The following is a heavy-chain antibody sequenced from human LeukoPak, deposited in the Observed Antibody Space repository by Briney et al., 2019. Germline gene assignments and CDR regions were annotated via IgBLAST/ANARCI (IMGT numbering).Heavy chain of an antibody. D-gene: IGHD3-10*01. V-gene: IGHV1-2*02. Sequence: ASVKVSCKASGYTFTGYYMHWVRQAPGQGLEWMGWINPNSGGTNFAQKFQGRVTMTRDKSISTAYLQWSSLKASDTAMYYCARRGKNYYGSGTYYWGQGTLVTVSS. J-gene: IGHJ4*02. CDR2: INPNSGGT. CDR3: ARRGKNYYGSGTYY. CDR1: GYTFTGYY.